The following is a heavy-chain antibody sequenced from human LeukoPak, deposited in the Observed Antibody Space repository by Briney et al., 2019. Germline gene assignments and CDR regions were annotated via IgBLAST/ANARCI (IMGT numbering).Heavy chain of an antibody. D-gene: IGHD3-3*01. J-gene: IGHJ3*02. V-gene: IGHV1-18*01. Sequence: ASVKVSCKASGYTFTNYDITWVRQAPGQGLEWMGYISTYNYNTHHSQKFQGRVSMSTDSSSGTAYMDLQSLTSDDTAVYYCARHMREFWSRCQPGDAFDIWGQGTMVTVSS. CDR3: ARHMREFWSRCQPGDAFDI. CDR2: ISTYNYNT. CDR1: GYTFTNYD.